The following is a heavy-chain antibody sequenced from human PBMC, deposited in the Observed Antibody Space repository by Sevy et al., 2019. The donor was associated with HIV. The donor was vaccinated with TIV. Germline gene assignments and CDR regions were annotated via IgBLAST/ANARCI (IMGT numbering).Heavy chain of an antibody. Sequence: GGSLRLSCAASEFMFSTYAMHWVRQAPGKGLEWVAVISYDGSSHYYADSVKGRFTISRDNSKNKLFLQMNSLRLEDTAFYYCARDAGYSTDWYPSDYWGQGTLVTVSS. V-gene: IGHV3-30-3*01. D-gene: IGHD6-19*01. J-gene: IGHJ4*02. CDR3: ARDAGYSTDWYPSDY. CDR2: ISYDGSSH. CDR1: EFMFSTYA.